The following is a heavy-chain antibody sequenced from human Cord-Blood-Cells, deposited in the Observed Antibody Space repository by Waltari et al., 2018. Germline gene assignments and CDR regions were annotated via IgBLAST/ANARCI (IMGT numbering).Heavy chain of an antibody. D-gene: IGHD3-3*01. CDR1: GGHISSGGYY. V-gene: IGHV4-31*03. CDR2: IYYSGST. CDR3: ARVERRGLRFLEWKGAFDI. Sequence: QVQLQESGPGLVKPSQTLSLTCTVSGGHISSGGYYLSLIRPHPGRGLEWIGYIYYSGSTYYNPSLKSRVTISVDTSKNQFSLKLSSVTAADTAVYYCARVERRGLRFLEWKGAFDIWGQGTMVTVSS. J-gene: IGHJ3*02.